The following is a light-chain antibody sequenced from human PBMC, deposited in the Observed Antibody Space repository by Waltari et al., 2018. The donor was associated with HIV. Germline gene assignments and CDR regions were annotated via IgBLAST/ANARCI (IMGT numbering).Light chain of an antibody. Sequence: EIVMTQSPATLSVSPGARATLSCRASQSVSSNLAWYQQKPGQAPRLLICGASTRATGIPARFSGGGSGTDFTLSISSLQSEDFALYYCQQYNDWPRTFGQGTKVEIK. CDR1: QSVSSN. J-gene: IGKJ1*01. CDR2: GAS. CDR3: QQYNDWPRT. V-gene: IGKV3-15*01.